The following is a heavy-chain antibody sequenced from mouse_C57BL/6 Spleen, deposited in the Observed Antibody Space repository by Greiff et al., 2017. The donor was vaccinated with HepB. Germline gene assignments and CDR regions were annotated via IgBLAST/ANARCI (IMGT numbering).Heavy chain of an antibody. D-gene: IGHD2-5*01. V-gene: IGHV5-17*01. Sequence: EVQGVESGGGLVKPGGSLKLSCAASGFTFSDYGMHWVRQAPGKGLEWVAYIRSGSSTIYYADTGKGRFTISRDKAKNTLFLQMTSLRSEDTALCYWARDSNYSWFAYWGQGTLVTVSA. J-gene: IGHJ3*01. CDR1: GFTFSDYG. CDR3: ARDSNYSWFAY. CDR2: IRSGSSTI.